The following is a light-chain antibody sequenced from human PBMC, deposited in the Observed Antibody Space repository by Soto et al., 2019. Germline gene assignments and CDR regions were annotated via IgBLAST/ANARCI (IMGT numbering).Light chain of an antibody. CDR2: KAS. J-gene: IGKJ4*01. Sequence: RVTITCRASQSISSWLAWYQQKPGKAPNLLIYKASSLESGVPSRFSGSGSGTEFTLTVSSLQPDDFATYYCQQYDSYPLTFGGGTKVDIK. CDR3: QQYDSYPLT. V-gene: IGKV1-5*03. CDR1: QSISSW.